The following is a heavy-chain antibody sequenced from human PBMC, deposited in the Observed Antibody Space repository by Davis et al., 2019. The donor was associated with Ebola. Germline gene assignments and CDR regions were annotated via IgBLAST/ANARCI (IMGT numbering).Heavy chain of an antibody. D-gene: IGHD3-10*01. CDR3: AKGNTMVQGVIDY. V-gene: IGHV3-23*01. CDR2: ISGSGGST. CDR1: GFTFSSYA. Sequence: PGGSLRLSCAASGFTFSSYAMTWVRQAPGKGLEWVSTISGSGGSTYYADSVKGRFTISRDNSKNTLYLQMNSLGAEDTAVYYCAKGNTMVQGVIDYWGQGTLVTVSS. J-gene: IGHJ4*02.